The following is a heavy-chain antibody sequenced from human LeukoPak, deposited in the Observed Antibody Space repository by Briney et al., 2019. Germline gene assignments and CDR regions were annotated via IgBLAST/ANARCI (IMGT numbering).Heavy chain of an antibody. J-gene: IGHJ4*02. Sequence: GGSLRLSCAASGFTFSNAWMSWVHQAPGKGLEWVGRIKSKTDGGTTDYAAPVKGRFTISRDDSKNTLYLQMNSLKTEDTAVYYCTTGSRYGSSPRWGQGTLVTVSS. D-gene: IGHD6-6*01. CDR2: IKSKTDGGTT. V-gene: IGHV3-15*01. CDR1: GFTFSNAW. CDR3: TTGSRYGSSPR.